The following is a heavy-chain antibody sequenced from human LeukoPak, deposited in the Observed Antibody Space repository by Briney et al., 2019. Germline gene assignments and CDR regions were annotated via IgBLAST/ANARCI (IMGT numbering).Heavy chain of an antibody. Sequence: SETLSLTCTVSGGSISSYYWSWIRQPPGKGLEWIGYIYYSGSTNYNPSLKSRVTISVDTSKNQFSLKLSSVTAADTAVYYCAREGMGWTHGSGSFRMDVWGKGTTVTISS. CDR2: IYYSGST. V-gene: IGHV4-59*12. J-gene: IGHJ6*03. D-gene: IGHD3-10*01. CDR3: AREGMGWTHGSGSFRMDV. CDR1: GGSISSYY.